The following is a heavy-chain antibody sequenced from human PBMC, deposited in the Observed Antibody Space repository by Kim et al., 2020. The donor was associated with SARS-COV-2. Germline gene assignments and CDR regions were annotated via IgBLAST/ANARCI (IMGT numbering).Heavy chain of an antibody. CDR1: GGSISSGGYY. D-gene: IGHD6-19*01. Sequence: SETLSLTCTVSGGSISSGGYYWSWIRQHPGKGLEWIGYIYYSGSTYYNPSLKSRVTISVDTSKNQFSLKLSSVTAADTAVYYCARGGVQWLVLDYWGQGTLVTVSS. V-gene: IGHV4-31*03. CDR2: IYYSGST. CDR3: ARGGVQWLVLDY. J-gene: IGHJ4*02.